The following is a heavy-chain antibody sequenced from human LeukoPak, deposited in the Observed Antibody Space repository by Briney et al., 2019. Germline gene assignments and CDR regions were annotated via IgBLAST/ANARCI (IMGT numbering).Heavy chain of an antibody. V-gene: IGHV4-34*01. J-gene: IGHJ4*02. Sequence: SETLSLTCAVYGGSFSGYYWSWIRQPPGKGLEWIGEINHSGSTNYNPSLKSRVTISVDTSKNQFSLKLSSVTAPDTAVYYCARTTYDFWSGQTYYFDYWGQGTLVTVSS. CDR3: ARTTYDFWSGQTYYFDY. CDR1: GGSFSGYY. CDR2: INHSGST. D-gene: IGHD3-3*01.